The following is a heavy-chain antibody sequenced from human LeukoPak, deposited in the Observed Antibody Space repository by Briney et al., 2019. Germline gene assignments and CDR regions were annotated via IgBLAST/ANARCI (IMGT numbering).Heavy chain of an antibody. Sequence: PSEALSFTCTVSGGSISSYYWSWIRQPPGKGLEWIGYIYYSGSTNYNPSLKSRVTISVDTSKNQFSLKLSSVTAADTAVYYCAREQLVVGFDPWGQGTLVTVSS. CDR3: AREQLVVGFDP. J-gene: IGHJ5*02. CDR2: IYYSGST. D-gene: IGHD6-13*01. V-gene: IGHV4-59*01. CDR1: GGSISSYY.